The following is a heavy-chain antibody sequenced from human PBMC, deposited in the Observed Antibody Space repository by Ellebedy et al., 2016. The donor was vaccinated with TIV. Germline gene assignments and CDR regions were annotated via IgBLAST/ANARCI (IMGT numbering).Heavy chain of an antibody. CDR3: ARPGGQSSDRKGS. CDR1: GFAFSTYS. D-gene: IGHD6-25*01. Sequence: GESLKISCEASGFAFSTYSMIWVRQAPGKGLEWVSSISGNTKYIYYADSVKGRFTISRDKARNSLYLEMKSLRAEDTGVYYCARPGGQSSDRKGSWGQGTMVTVSS. CDR2: ISGNTKYI. V-gene: IGHV3-21*03. J-gene: IGHJ5*02.